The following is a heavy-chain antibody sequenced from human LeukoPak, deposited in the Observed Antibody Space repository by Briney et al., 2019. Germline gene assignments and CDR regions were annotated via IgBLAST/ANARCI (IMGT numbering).Heavy chain of an antibody. D-gene: IGHD6-13*01. V-gene: IGHV3-21*01. Sequence: GGSLRLSCAASGFTFSSYSMNWVRQAPGKGLEWVSSISSSSSYIYYADSVKGRFTISRDNAKNSLYLQMNSLRAEDTAVYYCASLIAAAGPSGVIDYWGQGTLVTVSS. CDR2: ISSSSSYI. CDR1: GFTFSSYS. CDR3: ASLIAAAGPSGVIDY. J-gene: IGHJ4*02.